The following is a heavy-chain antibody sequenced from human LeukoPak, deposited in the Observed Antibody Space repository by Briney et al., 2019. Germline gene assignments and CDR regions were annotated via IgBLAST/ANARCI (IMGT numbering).Heavy chain of an antibody. D-gene: IGHD3-10*01. CDR3: ARAEVGDYGSGSYADY. Sequence: GGSLRLSCAASGVTFSDSYMSWIRQAPGKGLEWISFISRRGATIHYADSVKGRFTISRDNAKKSLYLQMNSLRAEDTAVYYCARAEVGDYGSGSYADYWGQGTLVTVSS. CDR1: GVTFSDSY. CDR2: ISRRGATI. V-gene: IGHV3-11*01. J-gene: IGHJ4*02.